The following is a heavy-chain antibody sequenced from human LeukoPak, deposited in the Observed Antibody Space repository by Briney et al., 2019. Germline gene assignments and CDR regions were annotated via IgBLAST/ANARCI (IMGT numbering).Heavy chain of an antibody. V-gene: IGHV4-61*01. CDR3: ASRKLGNDY. Sequence: SETLSLSCAVSGASLYSASYYWTWIRQSPGKGLEWIGYIYYTGSTSYNPSLRSRVTMSADTSKNQFSLKLSSVTAADTAVYYCASRKLGNDYWGQGTLVTVSS. CDR2: IYYTGST. J-gene: IGHJ4*02. D-gene: IGHD7-27*01. CDR1: GASLYSASYY.